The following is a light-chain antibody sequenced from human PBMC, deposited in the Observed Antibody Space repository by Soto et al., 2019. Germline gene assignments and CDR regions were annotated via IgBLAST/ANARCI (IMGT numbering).Light chain of an antibody. CDR2: GVS. Sequence: EIVLTQSPGTLSLSPGERXXLXXRASQSVNSRFLAWFQQRPGQAPSLLIYGVSRRATGIPDRFSGSGSGTDFTLIISXXEXXXXXXXXXXXXXXPPFTFGPGTKVDIK. CDR1: QSVNSRF. CDR3: XXXXXPPFT. V-gene: IGKV3-20*01. J-gene: IGKJ3*01.